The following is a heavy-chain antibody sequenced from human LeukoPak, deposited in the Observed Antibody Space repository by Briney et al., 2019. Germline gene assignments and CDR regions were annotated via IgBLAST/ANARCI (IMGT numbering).Heavy chain of an antibody. J-gene: IGHJ3*02. CDR3: ARGRYCSADICSGGDAFDI. D-gene: IGHD2-15*01. Sequence: PSETLSLTCTVSGGSINNYYWSWVRQPAGKGLEWVGRIYTRGSTNYNPSLKSRVTMSVDTSKNQFSLKLSSVTAADTAVYYCARGRYCSADICSGGDAFDIWGQGTMVSVSS. CDR2: IYTRGST. V-gene: IGHV4-4*07. CDR1: GGSINNYY.